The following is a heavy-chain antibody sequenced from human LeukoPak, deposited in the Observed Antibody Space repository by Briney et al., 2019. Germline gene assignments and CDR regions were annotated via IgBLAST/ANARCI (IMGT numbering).Heavy chain of an antibody. Sequence: GPLRLSCAASGFTFSSYELNWIRQAPGKGLEWVSHISVSGSTIFYADSVKGRFTISRDDAKNSSYLQMNSLRAEDTAVYYCAIHPTSWAASIRPYYFNHGGQGTRAIFSS. D-gene: IGHD2-21*01. CDR3: AIHPTSWAASIRPYYFNH. V-gene: IGHV3-48*03. CDR1: GFTFSSYE. J-gene: IGHJ4*02. CDR2: ISVSGSTI.